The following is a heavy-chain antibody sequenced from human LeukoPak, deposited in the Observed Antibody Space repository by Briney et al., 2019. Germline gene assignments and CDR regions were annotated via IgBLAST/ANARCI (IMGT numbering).Heavy chain of an antibody. Sequence: GGSLRLSCAASGFTFSSYSMNWVRQAPGKGLEWVSSISSSSSYIYYADSVKGRFTISRDNAKNSMSLRMNSLRAEDTAVYYCAAPQQDHDYWGQGTLVTVSS. CDR1: GFTFSSYS. CDR3: AAPQQDHDY. CDR2: ISSSSSYI. J-gene: IGHJ4*02. D-gene: IGHD6-13*01. V-gene: IGHV3-21*01.